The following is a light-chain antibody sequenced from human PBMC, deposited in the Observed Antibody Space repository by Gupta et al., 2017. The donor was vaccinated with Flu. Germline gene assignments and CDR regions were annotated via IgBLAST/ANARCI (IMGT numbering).Light chain of an antibody. CDR1: SSDIGGYNY. CDR2: EVS. J-gene: IGLJ3*02. V-gene: IGLV2-14*01. CDR3: RSSKTPHTLWL. Sequence: SALTQPASVSGSPGQSITISCTGTSSDIGGYNYVSWYQKHPGKAPKLRSFEVSNRPSGVSTRFVCYKSGTTASLTISGLQAEDEAVYYCRSSKTPHTLWLFGGGTKLTVL.